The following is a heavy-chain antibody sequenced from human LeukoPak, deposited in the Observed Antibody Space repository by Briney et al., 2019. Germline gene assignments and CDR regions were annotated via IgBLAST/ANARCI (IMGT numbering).Heavy chain of an antibody. Sequence: ASVTVSCKASGYTFTGYYMHWVRQAPGQGLEWMGWINPNSGGTNYAQKFQGRVTMTRDTSIRTAYMELSRLRSDDTAVYYCAAHYYDSSGPFDYWGQGTLVTVSS. V-gene: IGHV1-2*02. CDR2: INPNSGGT. CDR3: AAHYYDSSGPFDY. J-gene: IGHJ4*02. CDR1: GYTFTGYY. D-gene: IGHD3-22*01.